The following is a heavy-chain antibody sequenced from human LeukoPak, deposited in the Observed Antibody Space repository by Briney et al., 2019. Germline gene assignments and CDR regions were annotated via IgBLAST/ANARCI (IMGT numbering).Heavy chain of an antibody. Sequence: ASVKVSCKASGGTFSNFAISWVRQAPGEGLEWMGGIVPIFRTANYAQKFQGRVTITADESTSTAYMELSSLRSEDTAVYYCARDRHLGYSYGHPFHYWGQGTLVIVSS. D-gene: IGHD5-18*01. CDR1: GGTFSNFA. J-gene: IGHJ4*02. CDR3: ARDRHLGYSYGHPFHY. CDR2: IVPIFRTA. V-gene: IGHV1-69*13.